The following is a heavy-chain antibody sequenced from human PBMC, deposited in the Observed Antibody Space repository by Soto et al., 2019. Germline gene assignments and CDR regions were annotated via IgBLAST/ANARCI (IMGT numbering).Heavy chain of an antibody. CDR2: IHFDGGA. CDR1: EFTIKKND. CDR3: AAYGPNSGDGY. D-gene: IGHD4-17*01. Sequence: EVQLVQSGRGLVQPGGPLNLPWVASEFTIKKNDMIWAPKAPGKGLEWVAHIHFDGGANYADSVKGRFTISKDNSKNTLYFQMNSLRSEDTAVYYCAAYGPNSGDGYWGQGTLVTVSS. J-gene: IGHJ4*02. V-gene: IGHV3-66*01.